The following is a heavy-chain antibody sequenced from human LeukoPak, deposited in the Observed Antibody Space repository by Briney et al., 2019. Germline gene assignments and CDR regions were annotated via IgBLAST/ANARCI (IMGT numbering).Heavy chain of an antibody. CDR1: GFTFSSYA. CDR3: ARVSGYSSSWYFMGFVERDHTGNDY. Sequence: HPGGSLRLSCAASGFTFSSYAMHWVRQAPGKGLEWVAVISYDGSNKYYADSVKGRFTISRDNSKNTLYLQINSLRAEDTAVYYCARVSGYSSSWYFMGFVERDHTGNDYWGQGTLVTVSS. J-gene: IGHJ4*02. D-gene: IGHD6-13*01. CDR2: ISYDGSNK. V-gene: IGHV3-30*04.